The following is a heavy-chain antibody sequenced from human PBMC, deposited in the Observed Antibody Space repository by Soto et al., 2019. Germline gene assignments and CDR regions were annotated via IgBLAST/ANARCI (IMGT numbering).Heavy chain of an antibody. CDR3: ARDPLSHGDHFYLDY. V-gene: IGHV3-7*03. D-gene: IGHD4-17*01. J-gene: IGHJ4*02. Sequence: PGGSLRLSCAASGFTFNTFWMSWVRQSPGKGLEWVANIKHDGSETYYADSVKGRFTISRDNAKNSLFLQMNTLRTEDTAVYYCARDPLSHGDHFYLDYWGQGALVTVSS. CDR1: GFTFNTFW. CDR2: IKHDGSET.